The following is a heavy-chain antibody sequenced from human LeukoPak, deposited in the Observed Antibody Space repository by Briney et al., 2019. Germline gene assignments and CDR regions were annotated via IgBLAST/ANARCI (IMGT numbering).Heavy chain of an antibody. CDR3: ARGSPLPYDSSGYYGGYYYYYMDV. J-gene: IGHJ6*03. Sequence: SETLSLTCTVSGGSISSYYWSWIRQPAGKGLEWIGRIYTSGSTNYNPSLKSRVTMSVDTSKNQFSLKLSSVTAADTAVYYCARGSPLPYDSSGYYGGYYYYYMDVWGKGTTVTISS. CDR2: IYTSGST. V-gene: IGHV4-4*07. CDR1: GGSISSYY. D-gene: IGHD3-22*01.